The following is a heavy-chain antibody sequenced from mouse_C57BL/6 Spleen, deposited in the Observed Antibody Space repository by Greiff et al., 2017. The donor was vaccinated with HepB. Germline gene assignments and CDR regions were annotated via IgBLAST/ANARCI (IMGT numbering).Heavy chain of an antibody. CDR1: GFTFTDYY. CDR3: ARFPYDYDEGDWYFDV. J-gene: IGHJ1*03. Sequence: EVQLQESGGGLVQPGGSLSLSCAASGFTFTDYYMSWVRQPPGKALEWLGFIRNKANGYTTEYSASVKGRFTISRDNSQSILYLQMNALRAEDSATYYCARFPYDYDEGDWYFDVWGTGTTVTVSS. D-gene: IGHD2-4*01. CDR2: IRNKANGYTT. V-gene: IGHV7-3*01.